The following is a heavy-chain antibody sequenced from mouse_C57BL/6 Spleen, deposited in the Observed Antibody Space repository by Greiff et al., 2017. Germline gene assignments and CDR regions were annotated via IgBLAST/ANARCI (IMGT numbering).Heavy chain of an antibody. J-gene: IGHJ3*01. CDR1: GFTFSDYG. D-gene: IGHD1-1*01. V-gene: IGHV5-17*01. Sequence: EVMLVESGGGLVKPGGSLKLSCAASGFTFSDYGMHWVRQAPEKGLEWVAYISSGSSTIYYADTVKGRFTISRDNAKNTLFLQMTSLRSEDTAMYYCARGHYGSSYTFAYWGQGTLVTVSA. CDR2: ISSGSSTI. CDR3: ARGHYGSSYTFAY.